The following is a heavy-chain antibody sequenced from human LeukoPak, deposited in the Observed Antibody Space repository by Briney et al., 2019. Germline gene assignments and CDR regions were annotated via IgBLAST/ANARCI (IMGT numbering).Heavy chain of an antibody. J-gene: IGHJ1*01. Sequence: SSETLSLTCTVSGGSISSYYWSWIRQPPGKGLEWIGYIYYSGSTNYNPSLKSRVTISVDTSKNQFSLKLSSVTAADTAVYYCARDSSGYYGHFQHWGQGTLVTVSS. V-gene: IGHV4-59*01. CDR3: ARDSSGYYGHFQH. D-gene: IGHD3-22*01. CDR1: GGSISSYY. CDR2: IYYSGST.